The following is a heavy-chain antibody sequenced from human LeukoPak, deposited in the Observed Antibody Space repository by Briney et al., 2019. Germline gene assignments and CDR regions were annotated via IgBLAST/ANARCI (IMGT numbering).Heavy chain of an antibody. CDR1: GYTFTNYG. J-gene: IGHJ4*02. Sequence: GASMKVSCKTSGYTFTNYGINWVRQAPGQGLEWMGWISAYNGNTNYAQKLQGRVTMTTDTSTSTAYMELRSLRSDDTAVYYCARAEDFDWLLYDYWGQGTLVTVSS. V-gene: IGHV1-18*01. CDR2: ISAYNGNT. CDR3: ARAEDFDWLLYDY. D-gene: IGHD3-9*01.